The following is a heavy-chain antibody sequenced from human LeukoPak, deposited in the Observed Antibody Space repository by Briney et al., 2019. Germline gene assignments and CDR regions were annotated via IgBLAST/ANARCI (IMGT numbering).Heavy chain of an antibody. CDR2: ISGSGGST. Sequence: GGSLRLSCTASGVTFSNYWMHWVRQAPGKGLEWVSAISGSGGSTYYADSVKGRFTISRDNSKNTLYLQMNSLRAEDTAVYYCASLVTGGYWGQGTLVTVSS. J-gene: IGHJ4*02. V-gene: IGHV3-23*01. CDR1: GVTFSNYW. CDR3: ASLVTGGY. D-gene: IGHD2-21*02.